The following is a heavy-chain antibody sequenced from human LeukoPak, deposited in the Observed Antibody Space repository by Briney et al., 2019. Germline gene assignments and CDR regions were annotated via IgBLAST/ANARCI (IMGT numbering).Heavy chain of an antibody. D-gene: IGHD4-17*01. V-gene: IGHV1-2*02. CDR1: GYTFTGYY. Sequence: ASVKVSCKASGYTFTGYYMHWVRQAPGQGLEWMGWINPNSGGTNYAQKFQGRVTMTRDTSISTAYMELSRLRSDDTAVYYCARAYDYGDRGIAFDIWGQGTMVTVSS. CDR2: INPNSGGT. CDR3: ARAYDYGDRGIAFDI. J-gene: IGHJ3*02.